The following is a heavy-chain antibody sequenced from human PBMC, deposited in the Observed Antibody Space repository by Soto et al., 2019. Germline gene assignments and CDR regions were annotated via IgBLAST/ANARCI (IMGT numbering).Heavy chain of an antibody. Sequence: GGSLRLSCAASGFTFSSYGMHWVRQAPGKGLEWVAVISYDGSNKYYADSVKGRFTISRDNSKNTLYLQMNSLRAEDTAVYYCAKDHLSSTLAGYFDYWGQGTLVTVSS. CDR1: GFTFSSYG. CDR3: AKDHLSSTLAGYFDY. V-gene: IGHV3-30*18. CDR2: ISYDGSNK. J-gene: IGHJ4*02. D-gene: IGHD6-13*01.